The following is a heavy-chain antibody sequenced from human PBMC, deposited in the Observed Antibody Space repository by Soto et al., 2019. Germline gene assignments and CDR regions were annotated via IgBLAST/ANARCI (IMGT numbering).Heavy chain of an antibody. CDR1: GFTVSSNY. V-gene: IGHV3-66*04. CDR3: ASHSGYDFPFSQWYYGMDV. Sequence: EVQLVESGGGLVQPGGSLRLSCAASGFTVSSNYMSWVRQAPGKGLEWVSVIYSGGSTYYADSVKGRFTISRDNSKXTXXLQMNSLRAEDTAVYYCASHSGYDFPFSQWYYGMDVWGQGTTVTVSS. CDR2: IYSGGST. J-gene: IGHJ6*02. D-gene: IGHD5-12*01.